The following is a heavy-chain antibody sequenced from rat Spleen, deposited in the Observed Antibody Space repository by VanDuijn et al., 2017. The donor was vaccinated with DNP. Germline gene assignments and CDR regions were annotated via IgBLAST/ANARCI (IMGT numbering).Heavy chain of an antibody. CDR3: TTGQLLDY. Sequence: EVLLVESGGGLVQPGRSLKLSCVASGFTFNNYWMTWIRQAPGKGLEWVASIHNTGGTTYYPDSLKGRFSISRDNAKSTLYLQVNSLRSEDTATYYCTTGQLLDYWGQGVMVTVSS. CDR2: IHNTGGTT. V-gene: IGHV5-31*01. CDR1: GFTFNNYW. J-gene: IGHJ2*01. D-gene: IGHD1-10*01.